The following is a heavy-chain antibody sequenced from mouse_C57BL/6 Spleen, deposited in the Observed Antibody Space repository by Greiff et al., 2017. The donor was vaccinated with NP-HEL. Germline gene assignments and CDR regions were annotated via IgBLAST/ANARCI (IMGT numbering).Heavy chain of an antibody. CDR3: ARRNYGSSYGYWYFDV. J-gene: IGHJ1*03. Sequence: EVQLQQSGPVLVKPGASVKMSCKASGYTFTDYYMNWVKQSHGKSLEWIGVINPYNGGTSYNQKFKGKATLTVDKSSSTAYMELNSLTSEDSAVYYWARRNYGSSYGYWYFDVWGTGTTVTVSS. CDR1: GYTFTDYY. CDR2: INPYNGGT. D-gene: IGHD1-1*01. V-gene: IGHV1-19*01.